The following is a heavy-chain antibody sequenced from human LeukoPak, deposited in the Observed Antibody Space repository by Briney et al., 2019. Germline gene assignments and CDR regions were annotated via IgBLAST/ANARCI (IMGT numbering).Heavy chain of an antibody. CDR2: IYYSGST. CDR3: ARGGTYSSGWHGY. D-gene: IGHD6-19*01. CDR1: GGSISTYY. J-gene: IGHJ4*02. Sequence: SETLSLTCTVSGGSISTYYWSWIRQPPGEGLEWIGYIYYSGSTNYNPSLKSRVTISVDTSKNQFSLKLSSVTAADTAVYYCARGGTYSSGWHGYWGQGTLVTVSS. V-gene: IGHV4-59*01.